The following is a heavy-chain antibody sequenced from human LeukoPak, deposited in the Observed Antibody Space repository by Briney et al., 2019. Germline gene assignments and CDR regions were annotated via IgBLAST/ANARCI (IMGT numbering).Heavy chain of an antibody. Sequence: PGWFLRLSCVASGIRVSTFYMNWVRQAPGKGLEWVSLIYRDGQTYYPDSVRGRFTISRENSKNPVFLQMNNVRVDDTGVYYCTREREPWGMAVWGQGTTVIVSS. V-gene: IGHV3-66*01. CDR1: GIRVSTFY. J-gene: IGHJ6*02. CDR3: TREREPWGMAV. CDR2: IYRDGQT. D-gene: IGHD1-26*01.